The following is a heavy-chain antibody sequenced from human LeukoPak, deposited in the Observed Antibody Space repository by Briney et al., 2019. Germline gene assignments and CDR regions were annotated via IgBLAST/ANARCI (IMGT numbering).Heavy chain of an antibody. D-gene: IGHD4-17*01. CDR3: AKDCYGDFSLGPED. Sequence: GGSLRLSCAASGFTFSDYAMNWVRQAPGKGLEWVSAVSGSGDSTYYADSVKGRFTISRDNSKNTLYLRMSRLRADDTAVYYCAKDCYGDFSLGPEDWGQGTLVTVSS. CDR2: VSGSGDST. J-gene: IGHJ4*02. CDR1: GFTFSDYA. V-gene: IGHV3-23*01.